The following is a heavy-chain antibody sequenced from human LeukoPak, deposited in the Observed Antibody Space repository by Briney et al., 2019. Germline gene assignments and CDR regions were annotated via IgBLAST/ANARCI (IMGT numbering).Heavy chain of an antibody. Sequence: PGGSLRLSCAASGFTFSNAWMSWVRQAPGKGLEWVGRIKSKTDGGTTDYAAPVKGRFTISRDNAKNSLYLQMNSLRAEDTAVYYCARSYYDILTGPADYWGQGTLVTVSS. CDR1: GFTFSNAW. J-gene: IGHJ4*02. CDR3: ARSYYDILTGPADY. CDR2: IKSKTDGGTT. V-gene: IGHV3-15*01. D-gene: IGHD3-9*01.